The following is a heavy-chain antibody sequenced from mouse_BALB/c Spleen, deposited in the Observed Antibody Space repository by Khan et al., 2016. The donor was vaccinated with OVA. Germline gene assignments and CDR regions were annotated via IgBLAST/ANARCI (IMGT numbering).Heavy chain of an antibody. CDR3: ARLGPGFTY. D-gene: IGHD4-1*01. Sequence: EVQLQESGHGLVKPSQSLSLTCTVTGYSITSDYAWNWIRQSPGDKLEWMGYISYSGSTSYNPSLKSRIPIPRNTSKNHFFLQCNSLTTEDTATYYCARLGPGFTYWGQGTLVTVSA. J-gene: IGHJ3*01. CDR2: ISYSGST. CDR1: GYSITSDYA. V-gene: IGHV3-2*02.